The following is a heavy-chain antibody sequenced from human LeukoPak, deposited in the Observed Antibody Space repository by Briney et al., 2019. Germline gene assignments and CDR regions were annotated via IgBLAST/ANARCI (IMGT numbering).Heavy chain of an antibody. Sequence: GGSLRPSCAASGFTFSSYAMSLVRQPRGRGLEWVSTISGGGAATYYADSVSGRFTIAREHSKNTLCLRVNSETAEDPGIYFCANGGGTMVRGFLLYWGQGTWAPSP. J-gene: IGHJ4*02. CDR2: ISGGGAAT. CDR1: GFTFSSYA. D-gene: IGHD3-10*01. V-gene: IGHV3-23*01. CDR3: ANGGGTMVRGFLLY.